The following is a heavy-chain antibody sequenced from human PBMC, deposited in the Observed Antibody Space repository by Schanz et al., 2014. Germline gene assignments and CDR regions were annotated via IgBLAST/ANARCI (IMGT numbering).Heavy chain of an antibody. D-gene: IGHD6-13*01. CDR1: GFTFSIYA. V-gene: IGHV3-23*01. CDR3: ARGLIAAAGGAFDY. J-gene: IGHJ4*02. CDR2: ISSGGGST. Sequence: EMQLLESGGGLVQPGGSLRLSCSASGFTFSIYAMHWVRQAPGKGLEWVSSISSGGGSTYYADSVKGRFTISRDNSKNTLYLQMNSLRAGDAAVYYCARGLIAAAGGAFDYWGQGTLVAVSS.